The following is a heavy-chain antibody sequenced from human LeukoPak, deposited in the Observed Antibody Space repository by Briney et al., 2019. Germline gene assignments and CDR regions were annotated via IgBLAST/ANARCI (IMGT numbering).Heavy chain of an antibody. D-gene: IGHD1-26*01. V-gene: IGHV1-2*02. J-gene: IGHJ3*01. CDR1: GYTFTGSY. CDR2: INPNSGGT. CDR3: ARDRSVGATDDAFDV. Sequence: GASVKVSCKTSGYTFTGSYMHWVRQAPGQGLEWMGWINPNSGGTNYAQGSQGRVTMTRDTSISTVYMQLSRLHFDDTAVYYCARDRSVGATDDAFDVWGPGTMVTVSS.